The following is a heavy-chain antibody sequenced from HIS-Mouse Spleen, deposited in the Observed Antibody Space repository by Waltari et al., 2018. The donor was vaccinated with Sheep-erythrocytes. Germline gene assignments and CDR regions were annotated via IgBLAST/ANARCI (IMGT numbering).Heavy chain of an antibody. D-gene: IGHD5-18*01. V-gene: IGHV4-39*01. J-gene: IGHJ4*02. Sequence: QLQLQESGPGLVKPSETLSLTCTVSGGSISSSSYYWGWIRQPPGKGLEWIGSIYYSGRPYSNPSLKRRVTISVNTSKNQFSLKLSSVTAADTAVYYCARHKDTAMVHFDYWGQGTLVTVSS. CDR1: GGSISSSSYY. CDR3: ARHKDTAMVHFDY. CDR2: IYYSGRP.